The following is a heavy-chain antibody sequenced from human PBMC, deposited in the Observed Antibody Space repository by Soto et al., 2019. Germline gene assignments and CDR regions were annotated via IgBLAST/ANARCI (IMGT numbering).Heavy chain of an antibody. CDR1: GFTFSSYS. CDR3: ARAVLSVAANCYYYGLDF. D-gene: IGHD6-19*01. Sequence: EVQLVESGGGLVQPGGSLRLSCAASGFTFSSYSMNWVRQAPGKGLEWVSYISSSSSTIYYADSVKGRFTISRNNAKNSLYLQVNSLRDEDTAVYYCARAVLSVAANCYYYGLDFWGQGTTVTVSS. J-gene: IGHJ6*02. V-gene: IGHV3-48*02. CDR2: ISSSSSTI.